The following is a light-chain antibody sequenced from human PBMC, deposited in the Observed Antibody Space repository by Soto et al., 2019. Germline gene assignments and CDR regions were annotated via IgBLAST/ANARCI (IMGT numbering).Light chain of an antibody. J-gene: IGLJ1*01. V-gene: IGLV2-14*01. Sequence: LTQPASVSGSPGQSITISCTGTSSDVGGYNYVSWYQQHPGKAPKLMIYEVSNRPSGVSNRFSGSMSGNTASLTISELQAEDEADYYCSSYTSSSTEVFGTGTKGTVL. CDR3: SSYTSSSTEV. CDR2: EVS. CDR1: SSDVGGYNY.